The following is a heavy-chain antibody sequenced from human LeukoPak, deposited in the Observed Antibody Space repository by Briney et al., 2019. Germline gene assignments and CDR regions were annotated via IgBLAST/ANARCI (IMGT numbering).Heavy chain of an antibody. J-gene: IGHJ5*02. Sequence: GGSLRLSCAASGTTYSSYWMHWVRQAPGKGLVWVSRINNDGSSTTYADSVKGRFTISIDNAKNTLYLQMNSLRADDTAMYYCASTSGSYRFDPWGQGTLVTVSS. CDR1: GTTYSSYW. V-gene: IGHV3-74*01. CDR2: INNDGSST. CDR3: ASTSGSYRFDP. D-gene: IGHD1-26*01.